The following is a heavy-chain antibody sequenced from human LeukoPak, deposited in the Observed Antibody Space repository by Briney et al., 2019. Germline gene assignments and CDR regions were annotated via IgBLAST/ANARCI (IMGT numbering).Heavy chain of an antibody. Sequence: ASVKVSCKASGYTFTGYYMHWVRQAPGQGLEWMGRINPNSGGTNYAQKFQGRVTMTRDTSISTAYMELSRLRSDDTAVYYCARDPTMVRGVIITWAGSDDAFDIWGQGTMVTVSS. V-gene: IGHV1-2*06. CDR1: GYTFTGYY. CDR3: ARDPTMVRGVIITWAGSDDAFDI. J-gene: IGHJ3*02. CDR2: INPNSGGT. D-gene: IGHD3-10*01.